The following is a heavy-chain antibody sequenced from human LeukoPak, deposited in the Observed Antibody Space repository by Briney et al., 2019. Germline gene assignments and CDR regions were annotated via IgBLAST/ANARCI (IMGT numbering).Heavy chain of an antibody. CDR3: AREYCSGGSCYWGDFDY. Sequence: ASVKVSCKASGYTFTSYGISWGRQAPGQGLEWMGWISAYNGNTNYAQRLQGRVTMTTDTSTSTAYMELRSLRSDDTAVYYCAREYCSGGSCYWGDFDYWGQGTLVTVSS. D-gene: IGHD2-15*01. V-gene: IGHV1-18*04. CDR2: ISAYNGNT. J-gene: IGHJ4*02. CDR1: GYTFTSYG.